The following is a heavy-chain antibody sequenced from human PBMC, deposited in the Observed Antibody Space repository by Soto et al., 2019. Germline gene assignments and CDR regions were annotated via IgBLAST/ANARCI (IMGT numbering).Heavy chain of an antibody. CDR2: MCWDDAT. J-gene: IGHJ4*02. CDR1: GLSLSTSGLG. Sequence: QFTLKESDPSLVKPTQTLTLACTFSGLSLSTSGLGVGWIRPPPGNPLQELAFMCWDDATRDSPSQKSRFTFTKDISKNQVVHTSTNMDPLDTATYYCAQITSDYWGQGTLVTVSS. V-gene: IGHV2-5*02. CDR3: AQITSDY.